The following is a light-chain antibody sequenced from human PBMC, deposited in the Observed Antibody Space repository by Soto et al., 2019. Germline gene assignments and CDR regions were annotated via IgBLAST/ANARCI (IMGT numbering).Light chain of an antibody. Sequence: QSALTQPASVSGSPGQSIAISCTGTSSDVGAYDYVSWYQQHPDKAPKLMIYDVSDRPSGVSNRFSGSKSGNTASLTISGLQAEDEADYYCSSYTSSSTPLYVFGTGTKLTVL. CDR2: DVS. V-gene: IGLV2-14*01. J-gene: IGLJ1*01. CDR3: SSYTSSSTPLYV. CDR1: SSDVGAYDY.